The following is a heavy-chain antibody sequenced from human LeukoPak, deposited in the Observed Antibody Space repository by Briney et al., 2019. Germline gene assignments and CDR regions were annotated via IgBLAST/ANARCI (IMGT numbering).Heavy chain of an antibody. D-gene: IGHD1-1*01. J-gene: IGHJ5*02. V-gene: IGHV4-59*12. CDR1: GGSISTYY. Sequence: SETLSLTCTVSGGSISTYYWSWIRQPPGKGLESIGYIDYSGSTDYNPSLKSRVSISVDTSKNQFSLKLSSVTAADTAVYYCARARNTTPFDPWGQGTLVTVSS. CDR2: IDYSGST. CDR3: ARARNTTPFDP.